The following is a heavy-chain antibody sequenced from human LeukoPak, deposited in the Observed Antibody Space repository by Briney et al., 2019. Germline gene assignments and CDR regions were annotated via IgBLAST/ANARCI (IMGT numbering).Heavy chain of an antibody. D-gene: IGHD2-21*01. CDR3: AKAIEN. CDR2: IRYDGTNK. Sequence: GGSLRLSCAASGFTFSGYGMHWVRQAPGKGLEWVAFIRYDGTNKYYADSVKGRFTISRDNSKNTLYLQMNTLKAEETAVYYCAKAIENWGQGTLVTVSS. CDR1: GFTFSGYG. V-gene: IGHV3-30*02. J-gene: IGHJ4*02.